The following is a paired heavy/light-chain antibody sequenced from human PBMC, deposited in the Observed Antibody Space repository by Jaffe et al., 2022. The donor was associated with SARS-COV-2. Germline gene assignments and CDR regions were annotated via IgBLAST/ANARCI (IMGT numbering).Light chain of an antibody. J-gene: IGKJ1*01. V-gene: IGKV3-15*01. CDR2: GAS. CDR1: QSISNN. CDR3: HQYNIWPPKT. Sequence: EIVLTQSPAALSVSPGERATLSCRASQSISNNLAWYQQRPGQAPRLLIFGASTRATGIPARFSGTGSGTEFTLTISSLQSEDFAVYYCHQYNIWPPKTFGQGTKVEIK.
Heavy chain of an antibody. CDR3: ARGFGNWNSFYFDY. D-gene: IGHD1-7*01. J-gene: IGHJ4*02. CDR1: GASFNSFT. V-gene: IGHV1-69*02. CDR2: IIPVLNIP. Sequence: QVQLVQSGAEVKKPGSSVKVSCKASGASFNSFTISWVRQAPGQGLEWMGRIIPVLNIPTYAQNFQGRVTMTADKSTSTVYMELSTLRSEDTAVYYCARGFGNWNSFYFDYWGQGSLVTVSS.